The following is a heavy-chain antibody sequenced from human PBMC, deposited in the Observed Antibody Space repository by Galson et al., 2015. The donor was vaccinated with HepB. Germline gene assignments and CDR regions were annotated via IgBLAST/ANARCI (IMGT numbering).Heavy chain of an antibody. V-gene: IGHV4-59*01. CDR3: ARVKRAVAASYWFFDL. CDR1: GDSINYYY. Sequence: ETLSLTCTVSGDSINYYYWTWIRQPPGKALEWIGYVYYDGDTDYNPSLKSRVSVSIDTSKNHFSLQLTSVTAADTAVYYCARVKRAVAASYWFFDLWGRGTLVTVSS. CDR2: VYYDGDT. D-gene: IGHD6-19*01. J-gene: IGHJ2*01.